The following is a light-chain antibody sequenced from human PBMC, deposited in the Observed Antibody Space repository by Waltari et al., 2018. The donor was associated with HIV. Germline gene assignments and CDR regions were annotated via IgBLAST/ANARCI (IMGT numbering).Light chain of an antibody. CDR2: EAS. CDR1: QGISNF. CDR3: QKYDTGPFT. J-gene: IGKJ3*01. Sequence: DVRVPPSPSSLSASVGDTITITCRASQGISNFLAWYQQKPGKVPKLLINEASVLQSEVPSRFSGTGSGTQFNLTIGGLQAEDVGSYYCQKYDTGPFTFGPGTKVNIK. V-gene: IGKV1-27*01.